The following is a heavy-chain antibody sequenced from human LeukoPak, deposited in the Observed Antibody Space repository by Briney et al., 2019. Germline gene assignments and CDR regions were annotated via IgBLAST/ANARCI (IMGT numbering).Heavy chain of an antibody. CDR1: GFTFSSYW. Sequence: GGSLRLSCVDSGFTFSSYWMHWVRQVPGKGLVWVSRINSDGSRTNYADSVKGRFTISRDNAKNSLYLQMNRLSAEDTAVYYCARAPGYRGFLDYWGQGNLVTVSS. V-gene: IGHV3-74*01. D-gene: IGHD5-18*01. CDR2: INSDGSRT. CDR3: ARAPGYRGFLDY. J-gene: IGHJ4*02.